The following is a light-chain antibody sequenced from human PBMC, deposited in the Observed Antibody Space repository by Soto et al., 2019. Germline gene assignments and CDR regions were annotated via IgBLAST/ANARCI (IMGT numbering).Light chain of an antibody. CDR2: AAS. J-gene: IGKJ2*01. CDR3: QQRNSYPRT. CDR1: QGINIF. Sequence: DIQLTQSPSFLPASVGDRVTITCRASQGINIFVPWFQQKPGKAPNLLISAASTLQSGVPSRFSGSGSETEFTLTITSLQPEDSATYYCQQRNSYPRTFGQGTKVDIK. V-gene: IGKV1-9*01.